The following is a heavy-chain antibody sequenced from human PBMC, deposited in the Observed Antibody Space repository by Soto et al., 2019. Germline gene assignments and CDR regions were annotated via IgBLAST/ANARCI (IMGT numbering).Heavy chain of an antibody. CDR2: IIPILGIA. V-gene: IGHV1-69*02. Sequence: GASVKVSCKASGGTFSSYTISWVRQAPGQGLEWMGRIIPILGIANYAQKFQGRVTMTADKSTSTAYMELSSLRSEDTAVYYCARVRAYCSSTSCYLLDYWGQGTLVTVSS. CDR3: ARVRAYCSSTSCYLLDY. D-gene: IGHD2-2*01. J-gene: IGHJ4*02. CDR1: GGTFSSYT.